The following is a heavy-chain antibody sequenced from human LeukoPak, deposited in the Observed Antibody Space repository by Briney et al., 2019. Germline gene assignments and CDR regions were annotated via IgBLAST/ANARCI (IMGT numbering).Heavy chain of an antibody. CDR3: ARSTWVRGRWFDP. V-gene: IGHV1-2*02. Sequence: ASVKVSCKASGYTFTGYYMHWVRQAPGQGLEWMGWINPNSGGTNYAQKFQGRVTMTRDTSISTAYMELSRLRSDDTAVYYCARSTWVRGRWFDPWGQGTLVTVSS. CDR1: GYTFTGYY. D-gene: IGHD3-16*01. J-gene: IGHJ5*02. CDR2: INPNSGGT.